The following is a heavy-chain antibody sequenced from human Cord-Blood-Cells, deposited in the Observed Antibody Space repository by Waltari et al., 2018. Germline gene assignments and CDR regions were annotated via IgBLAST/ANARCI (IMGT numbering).Heavy chain of an antibody. CDR3: ARETGGVTIFGVVDY. J-gene: IGHJ4*02. CDR2: INPNSGGT. D-gene: IGHD3-3*01. Sequence: QVQLVQSGAEVKKPGASVTVSCKASGYTFTGYYMHWVRQAPGQGLEWMGRINPNSGGTNYAQKFQGRVTMTRDTSISTAYMELSRLRSDDTAVYYCARETGGVTIFGVVDYWGQGTLVTVSS. CDR1: GYTFTGYY. V-gene: IGHV1-2*06.